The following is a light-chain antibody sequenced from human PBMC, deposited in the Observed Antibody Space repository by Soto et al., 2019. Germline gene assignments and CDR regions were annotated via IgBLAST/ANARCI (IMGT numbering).Light chain of an antibody. V-gene: IGKV3-20*01. Sequence: EIVLTQSPGTLSLSPGDRATLSCRASQSVDTSYLGWYQQKPGQAPRLLIYGASSRAPGIPDRFSGSGSGTEFTLTISSLQPEDFAIYYCQQSYSSSWTFGQGTKVDIK. CDR1: QSVDTSY. CDR3: QQSYSSSWT. CDR2: GAS. J-gene: IGKJ1*01.